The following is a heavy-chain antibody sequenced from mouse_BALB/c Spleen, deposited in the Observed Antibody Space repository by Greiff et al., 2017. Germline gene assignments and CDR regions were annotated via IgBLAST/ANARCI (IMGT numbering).Heavy chain of an antibody. CDR3: TRTVITTRESWFAY. Sequence: EVQRVESGGGLVQPGGSMKLSCVASGFTFSNYWMNWVRQSPEKGLEWVAEIRLKSNNYATHYAESVKGRFTISRDDSKSSVYLQMNNLRAEDTGIYYCTRTVITTRESWFAYWGQGTLVTVSA. CDR2: IRLKSNNYAT. CDR1: GFTFSNYW. J-gene: IGHJ3*01. V-gene: IGHV6-6*02. D-gene: IGHD2-4*01.